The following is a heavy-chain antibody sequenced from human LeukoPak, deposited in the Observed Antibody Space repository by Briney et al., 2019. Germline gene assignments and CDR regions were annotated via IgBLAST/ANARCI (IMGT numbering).Heavy chain of an antibody. Sequence: PSETLSLTCTVSGGSISSGDYYWSWIRQPPGKGLEWIGYIYYSGSTYYNPSLKSRVTISVDTSKNQFSLKLSSVTAADTAVYYCARDGVTFYYYYMDVWGKGTTVTVSS. CDR2: IYYSGST. CDR3: ARDGVTFYYYYMDV. V-gene: IGHV4-30-4*08. D-gene: IGHD3-3*01. CDR1: GGSISSGDYY. J-gene: IGHJ6*03.